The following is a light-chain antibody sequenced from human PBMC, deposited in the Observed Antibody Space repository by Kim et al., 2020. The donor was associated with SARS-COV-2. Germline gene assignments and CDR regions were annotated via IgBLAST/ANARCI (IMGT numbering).Light chain of an antibody. V-gene: IGLV3-19*01. CDR2: DKN. J-gene: IGLJ2*01. CDR1: TCRRYY. Sequence: AFGQTVKTTGQGDTCRRYYATWYQQKAGQTPVIVISDKNNRPSGVPLRVAAATAGNTASLTIAGAQAEDEADYYCSSRDSTGNLVLFGGGTQLTVL. CDR3: SSRDSTGNLVL.